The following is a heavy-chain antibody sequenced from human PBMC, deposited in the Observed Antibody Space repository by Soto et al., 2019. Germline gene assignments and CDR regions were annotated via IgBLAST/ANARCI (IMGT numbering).Heavy chain of an antibody. J-gene: IGHJ4*02. D-gene: IGHD1-26*01. Sequence: GGSLRLSCAASGFTFSSYSMNWVRQAPGKGLEWVSSISSSSSYIYYADSVKGRFTISRDNAKNSLYLQMNSLRAEDTAVYYCARGREVRGSYQLDYWGQGTLVTVSS. V-gene: IGHV3-21*01. CDR2: ISSSSSYI. CDR1: GFTFSSYS. CDR3: ARGREVRGSYQLDY.